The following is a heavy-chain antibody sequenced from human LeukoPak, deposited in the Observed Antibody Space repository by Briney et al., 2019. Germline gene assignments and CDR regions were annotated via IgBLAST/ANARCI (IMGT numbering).Heavy chain of an antibody. CDR1: GGTFSSYA. CDR2: IIPIFGTA. CDR3: ARDILYDSSGFPLDY. V-gene: IGHV1-69*13. D-gene: IGHD3-22*01. J-gene: IGHJ4*02. Sequence: SVKVSCKAFGGTFSSYAISWVRQAPGQGLEWMGGIIPIFGTANYAQKFQGRVTITADESTSTAYMELSSLRSEDTAVYYCARDILYDSSGFPLDYWGQGTLVTVSS.